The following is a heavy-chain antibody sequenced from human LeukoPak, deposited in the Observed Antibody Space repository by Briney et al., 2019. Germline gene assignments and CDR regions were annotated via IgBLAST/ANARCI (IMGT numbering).Heavy chain of an antibody. Sequence: SETLSLTCGVSGGSISSSRYYWGWIRQPPGKGLEWIGSIYYTGSTYYNPSLKSRVTISVDTSKNQFSLKLSSVTAADTAVYYCARILGAYLWGSYYQFDSWRQGTLVTVSS. CDR2: IYYTGST. CDR1: GGSISSSRYY. V-gene: IGHV4-39*01. J-gene: IGHJ4*02. D-gene: IGHD3-16*01. CDR3: ARILGAYLWGSYYQFDS.